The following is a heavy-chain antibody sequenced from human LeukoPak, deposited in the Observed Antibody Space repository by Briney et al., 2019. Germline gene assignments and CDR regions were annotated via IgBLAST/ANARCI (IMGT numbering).Heavy chain of an antibody. CDR1: GFTFSKAW. J-gene: IGHJ3*02. CDR3: ARPGNSLTRVAFDI. V-gene: IGHV3-15*01. CDR2: IKSKTNGGTT. D-gene: IGHD4-23*01. Sequence: GGSLELSWAASGFTFSKAWMSWVSQAPGKGLEWVGRIKSKTNGGTTDYAAPVKGRFTISRDNSKNTLYLQMNSLKASDTAMYYCARPGNSLTRVAFDIWGQGTMVTVSS.